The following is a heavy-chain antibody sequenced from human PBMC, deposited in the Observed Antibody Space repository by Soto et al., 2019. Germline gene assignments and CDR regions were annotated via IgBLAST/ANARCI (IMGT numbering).Heavy chain of an antibody. CDR2: ISGSGGST. Sequence: PGGSLTLSCAASGFTFSSYAMSWVRQAPGKVREWVSAISGSGGSTYYADFVKGRFTISRDNSKNTLYVQMNSLRAEDTAVYYCAKHDGSCRVFDYWGQGTLVTVSS. V-gene: IGHV3-23*01. CDR1: GFTFSSYA. J-gene: IGHJ4*02. CDR3: AKHDGSCRVFDY. D-gene: IGHD2-2*01.